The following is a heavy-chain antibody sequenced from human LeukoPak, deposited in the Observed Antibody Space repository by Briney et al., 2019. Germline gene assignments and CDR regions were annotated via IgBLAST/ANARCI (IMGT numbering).Heavy chain of an antibody. CDR2: ISNDGRSK. Sequence: PGRSLKLSCAASGFNFSSDAMHWVRQAPGKGLEWVAVISNDGRSKYFADSVKGRFTISRDNSKNTLYLQMNSLTAEDTAVFYCAKGLAGYTSGWYGIFDYWAREPWSPSPQ. D-gene: IGHD6-19*01. CDR1: GFNFSSDA. CDR3: AKGLAGYTSGWYGIFDY. V-gene: IGHV3-30*18. J-gene: IGHJ4*02.